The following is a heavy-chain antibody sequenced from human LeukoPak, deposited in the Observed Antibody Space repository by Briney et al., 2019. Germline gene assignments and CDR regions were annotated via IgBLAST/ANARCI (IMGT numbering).Heavy chain of an antibody. D-gene: IGHD6-19*01. Sequence: GGSLRLSCAASGFTFSSYAMSWVRQAPGKGMEWVSAISGSGGSTYYADSVKGRFTISRDNSKNTLYLQMNSLRAEDTAVYYCATSGYSIGWYFFDYWGQGTLVTVSS. CDR3: ATSGYSIGWYFFDY. CDR2: ISGSGGST. CDR1: GFTFSSYA. V-gene: IGHV3-23*01. J-gene: IGHJ4*02.